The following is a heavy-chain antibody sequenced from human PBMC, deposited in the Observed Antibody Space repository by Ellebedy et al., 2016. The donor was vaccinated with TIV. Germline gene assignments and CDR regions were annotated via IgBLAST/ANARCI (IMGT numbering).Heavy chain of an antibody. J-gene: IGHJ1*01. D-gene: IGHD5-18*01. CDR1: GGSISTSSYF. Sequence: SETLSLXXTVSGGSISTSSYFWGWIRQPPGKGLEWIGNIYYRGSTYYNPSLKSRVTISGDTSKNQFSLKLSSVTAADTAVYYCARGRGSSYDLPLQHWGQGTLVTVSS. CDR3: ARGRGSSYDLPLQH. CDR2: IYYRGST. V-gene: IGHV4-39*07.